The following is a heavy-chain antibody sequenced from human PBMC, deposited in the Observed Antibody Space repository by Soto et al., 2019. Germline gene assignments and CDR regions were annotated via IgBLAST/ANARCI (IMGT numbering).Heavy chain of an antibody. CDR3: ATLWFGEADY. J-gene: IGHJ4*02. V-gene: IGHV4-39*01. CDR2: INYSGST. CDR1: GGSISRSSYY. Sequence: QLQLQESGPGLVKPSETLSLTCTVSGGSISRSSYYWGWIRQPPGKGLEWIGSINYSGSTQYNPSLKSRVTISVDTSKNQFSLKLSSVTAADTAVYYCATLWFGEADYWGQGTLVTVSS. D-gene: IGHD3-10*01.